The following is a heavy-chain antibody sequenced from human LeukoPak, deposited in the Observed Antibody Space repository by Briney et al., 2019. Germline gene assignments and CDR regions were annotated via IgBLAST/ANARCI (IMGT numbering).Heavy chain of an antibody. CDR3: VKVYPTVTTSSVLGS. Sequence: PPGGSLRLSCAASGFIFSNYAIHWVRQAPGKGLEWVAAVSYDGNLQHYADAVKGRFTVSRDNSKNTVFLQINSLRTDDSAVYWCVKVYPTVTTSSVLGSWGQGTLVTVSS. D-gene: IGHD4-17*01. CDR1: GFIFSNYA. CDR2: VSYDGNLQ. J-gene: IGHJ4*02. V-gene: IGHV3-30*18.